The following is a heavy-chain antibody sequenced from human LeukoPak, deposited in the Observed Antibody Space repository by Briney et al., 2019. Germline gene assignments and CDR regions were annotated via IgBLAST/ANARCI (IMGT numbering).Heavy chain of an antibody. CDR2: IKQDGSEK. Sequence: GGSLRLSCAASKFAFSTYWMSWVRQAPGKGLEWVADIKQDGSEKYYVDSVKGRFTISRQNAKNSLFLQMNSLRAEDTAVYYCARHRSGGSQDDAFDIWGQGTMVTVSS. CDR1: KFAFSTYW. J-gene: IGHJ3*02. D-gene: IGHD2-15*01. CDR3: ARHRSGGSQDDAFDI. V-gene: IGHV3-7*01.